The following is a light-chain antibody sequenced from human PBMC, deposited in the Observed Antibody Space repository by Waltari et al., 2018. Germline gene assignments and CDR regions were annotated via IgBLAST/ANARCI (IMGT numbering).Light chain of an antibody. V-gene: IGKV1-39*01. CDR1: QTIKDY. J-gene: IGKJ1*01. Sequence: DIGLTQSPSSLSASVGDSITITCRESQTIKDYLSWYKQIPGKAPNLLIDTSSKLQRWVPPRFSGSGSGTDFTLTISSLQPEDFAIYYCQQSYNFPRTFGQGTKVEVK. CDR3: QQSYNFPRT. CDR2: TSS.